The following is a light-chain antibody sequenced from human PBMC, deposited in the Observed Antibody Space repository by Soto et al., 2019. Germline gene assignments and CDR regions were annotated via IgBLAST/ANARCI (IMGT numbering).Light chain of an antibody. CDR2: EVN. Sequence: QSALTQPASVSGSPGQSVTISCTGPRSDIGDSNFISWYQHSPGKAPRLLIYEVNNRPSGVSKRFSGSKAGNTASLTISGLLDDDEADYFCASFRSGTILVFXSGTKVTVL. J-gene: IGLJ1*01. V-gene: IGLV2-14*01. CDR3: ASFRSGTILV. CDR1: RSDIGDSNF.